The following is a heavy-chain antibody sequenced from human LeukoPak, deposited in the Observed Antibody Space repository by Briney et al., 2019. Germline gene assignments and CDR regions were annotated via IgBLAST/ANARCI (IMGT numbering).Heavy chain of an antibody. V-gene: IGHV3-23*01. J-gene: IGHJ4*02. CDR3: AKDARRTSGWYFFDY. Sequence: PGGSLRLSCAASGFTFSSYEINWVRQAPGKGLEWVSAISDSGGRTYYADSVRGRFTISRDNSKNMLFLQMNSLRAEDTAVYYCAKDARRTSGWYFFDYWGQGTLVTVSS. CDR2: ISDSGGRT. CDR1: GFTFSSYE. D-gene: IGHD6-19*01.